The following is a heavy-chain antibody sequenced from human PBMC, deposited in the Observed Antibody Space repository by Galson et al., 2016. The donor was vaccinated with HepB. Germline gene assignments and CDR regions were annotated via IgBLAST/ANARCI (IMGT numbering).Heavy chain of an antibody. CDR3: ARRLSVLVIAARGWGYGLDV. CDR1: GFIVTANY. CDR2: IYSRGSP. Sequence: SLRLSCAASGFIVTANYMTWVRQAPGKGPEWVSVIYSRGSPSYADSVKGRFTISRDNSKNTLYLQMTSLRAEDTAVYYCARRLSVLVIAARGWGYGLDVWGKGTTVTVSS. V-gene: IGHV3-66*04. D-gene: IGHD2-15*01. J-gene: IGHJ6*04.